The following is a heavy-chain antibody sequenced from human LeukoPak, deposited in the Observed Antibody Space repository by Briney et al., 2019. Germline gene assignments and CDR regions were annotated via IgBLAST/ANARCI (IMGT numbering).Heavy chain of an antibody. V-gene: IGHV3-30-3*01. J-gene: IGHJ3*02. CDR1: GFTFSSYA. CDR3: AREYYYDSSVPNGGAFDI. D-gene: IGHD3-22*01. CDR2: ISYDGSNK. Sequence: GGSLRLSCAASGFTFSSYAMHWVRQAPGKGLEWVAVISYDGSNKYYADSVKGRFTISRDNSKNTLYLQMNSLRAEDTAVYYCAREYYYDSSVPNGGAFDIWGQGTMVTVSS.